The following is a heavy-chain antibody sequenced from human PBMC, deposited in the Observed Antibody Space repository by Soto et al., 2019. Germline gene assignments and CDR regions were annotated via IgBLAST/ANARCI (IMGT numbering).Heavy chain of an antibody. CDR3: ARSDPAYAYGLNV. J-gene: IGHJ6*02. D-gene: IGHD3-10*01. CDR1: GFTVNAHY. V-gene: IGHV3-53*01. CDR2: IYSGGGK. Sequence: RGSLRLSCAASGFTVNAHYVAWVRQAPGRGLEWVSLIYSGGGKYYADSVKDRFTISRDTSEKTLYLQMNSLRSEDTAVYYCARSDPAYAYGLNVWGQGTTVTVSS.